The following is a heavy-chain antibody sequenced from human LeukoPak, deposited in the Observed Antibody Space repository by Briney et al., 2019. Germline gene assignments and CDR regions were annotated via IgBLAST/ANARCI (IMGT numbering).Heavy chain of an antibody. D-gene: IGHD5-18*01. CDR1: GFTFNTYA. CDR3: AKTSIQLWLLGDY. Sequence: PGGSLRLSCAASGFTFNTYAMTWLRQAPGKGLEWVSGLSASGGNTYYADSVKGRFTISRDNSKNTLYLQMNSLRAEDTAVYYCAKTSIQLWLLGDYWGQGTLVTVSS. J-gene: IGHJ4*02. V-gene: IGHV3-23*01. CDR2: LSASGGNT.